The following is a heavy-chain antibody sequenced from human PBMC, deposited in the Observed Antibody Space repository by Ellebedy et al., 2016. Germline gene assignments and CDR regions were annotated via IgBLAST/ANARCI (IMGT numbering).Heavy chain of an antibody. J-gene: IGHJ4*02. CDR3: TREAGGSFVDS. Sequence: GGSLRLXCAVSGFTFSSYSFNWIRQAPGKGLEWVSHISSSGSLKFYADSLRDRFTISRDNAKNLLHLQMNSLTAEDTAVYFCTREAGGSFVDSWGRGVLVTVSS. D-gene: IGHD1-26*01. CDR2: ISSSGSLK. CDR1: GFTFSSYS. V-gene: IGHV3-48*04.